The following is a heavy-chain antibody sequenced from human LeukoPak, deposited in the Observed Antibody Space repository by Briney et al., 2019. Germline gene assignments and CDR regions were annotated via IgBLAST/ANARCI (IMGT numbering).Heavy chain of an antibody. CDR2: IYYSGST. CDR3: ARSPRYYDSSGPLVLFDY. J-gene: IGHJ4*02. D-gene: IGHD3-22*01. CDR1: GGSISSSSYY. V-gene: IGHV4-39*01. Sequence: SETLSLTCTVSGGSISSSSYYWSWIRQPPGKGLGWIGSIYYSGSTYYNPSLKSRVAISVDTSKNQFSLRLNSLTAADTAVYYCARSPRYYDSSGPLVLFDYWGQGTLVTVSS.